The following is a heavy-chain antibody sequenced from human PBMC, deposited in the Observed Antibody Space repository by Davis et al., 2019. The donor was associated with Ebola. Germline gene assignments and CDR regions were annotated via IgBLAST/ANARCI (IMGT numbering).Heavy chain of an antibody. D-gene: IGHD6-13*01. CDR3: ARARSLAAAGMGFDY. Sequence: MPSETLSLTCTVSGGSISSGGYYWNWIRQHPGKGLEWIGYIYFTGTIYYNPSLKSRVTISVDTSKNQFSLKLSSVTAADTAVYYCARARSLAAAGMGFDYWGQGTLVTVSS. CDR1: GGSISSGGYY. CDR2: IYFTGTI. J-gene: IGHJ4*02. V-gene: IGHV4-31*03.